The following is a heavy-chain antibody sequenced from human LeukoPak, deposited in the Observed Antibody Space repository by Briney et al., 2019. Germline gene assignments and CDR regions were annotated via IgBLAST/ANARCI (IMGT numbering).Heavy chain of an antibody. CDR2: IYYSGST. CDR3: ARHPKLRFLEWLADY. D-gene: IGHD3-3*01. Sequence: SETLFLTCTVSGGSISSSSYYWGWIRQPPGKGLEWIGSIYYSGSTYYNPSLKSRVTISVDTSKNQFSLKLSSVTAADTAVYYCARHPKLRFLEWLADYWGQGTLVTVSS. V-gene: IGHV4-39*01. J-gene: IGHJ4*02. CDR1: GGSISSSSYY.